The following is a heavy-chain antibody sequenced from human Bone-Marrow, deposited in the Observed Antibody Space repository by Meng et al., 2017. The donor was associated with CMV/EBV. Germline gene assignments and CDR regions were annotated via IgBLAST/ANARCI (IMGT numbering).Heavy chain of an antibody. D-gene: IGHD5-12*01. Sequence: GESLKISCAASGFTFSSYWMHWVRQAPGKGLVWVSRINSDGSSTSYADSVKGRFTISRDNSKNTLFLQMDSLRVEDTAVYYCATAGYSGYDRPHWGQGTLVTVSS. CDR2: INSDGSST. CDR3: ATAGYSGYDRPH. CDR1: GFTFSSYW. J-gene: IGHJ4*02. V-gene: IGHV3-74*01.